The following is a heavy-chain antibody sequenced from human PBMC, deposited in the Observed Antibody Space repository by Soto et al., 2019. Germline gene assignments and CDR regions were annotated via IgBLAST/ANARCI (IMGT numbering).Heavy chain of an antibody. J-gene: IGHJ4*02. D-gene: IGHD5-18*01. CDR1: GGSFSGYY. Sequence: QVQLQQWGAGLLKPSETLSLTCAVYGGSFSGYYWSWIRQPPGKGLEWIGEINHSGSTNYNPSLKSRVTISVDTSKNQFSLKRSSVTAADTAVYYCASKRGYKKDYWGQGTLVTVSS. CDR2: INHSGST. CDR3: ASKRGYKKDY. V-gene: IGHV4-34*01.